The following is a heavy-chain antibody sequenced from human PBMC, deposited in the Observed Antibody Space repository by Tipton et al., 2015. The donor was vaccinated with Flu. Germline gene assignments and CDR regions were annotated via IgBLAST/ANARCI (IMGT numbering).Heavy chain of an antibody. CDR2: IYYSGST. Sequence: TLSLTCTVSGGSISSSSYYWGWIRQPPGKGLEWIGSIYYSGSTYYNPSLKSRVTISVDTSKNQFSLKLSSVTAADTAVYYCARDVVRGYLGYWGQGTLVTVSS. J-gene: IGHJ4*02. CDR3: ARDVVRGYLGY. CDR1: GGSISSSSYY. D-gene: IGHD3-10*01. V-gene: IGHV4-39*07.